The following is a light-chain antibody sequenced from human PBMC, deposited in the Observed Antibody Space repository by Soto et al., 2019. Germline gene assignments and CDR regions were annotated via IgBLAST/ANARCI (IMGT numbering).Light chain of an antibody. CDR1: GSVRKY. V-gene: IGKV3-15*01. Sequence: EIVMTQSPATLSVSPGESATLSCRARGSVRKYLAWYQQKPGQAPRLLIYGSSTRATGIRARFSGSGSGTDVTLTITRLQSEDSAVYYCQQYNNWPPWTFGQGTKVDI. CDR3: QQYNNWPPWT. CDR2: GSS. J-gene: IGKJ1*01.